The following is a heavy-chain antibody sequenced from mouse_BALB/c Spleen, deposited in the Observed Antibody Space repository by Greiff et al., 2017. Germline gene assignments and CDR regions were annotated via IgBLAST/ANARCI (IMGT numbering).Heavy chain of an antibody. CDR1: GISITTGNYR. V-gene: IGHV3-5*02. CDR2: IYYSGTI. D-gene: IGHD2-4*01. Sequence: EVQLQQSGPGLVKPSQTVSLTCTVTGISITTGNYRWSWIRQFPGNKLEWIGYIYYSGTITYNPSLTSRTTITRDTSKNQFFLEMNSLTAEDTATYYCARDGGLRREYAMDYWGQGTSVTVSS. CDR3: ARDGGLRREYAMDY. J-gene: IGHJ4*01.